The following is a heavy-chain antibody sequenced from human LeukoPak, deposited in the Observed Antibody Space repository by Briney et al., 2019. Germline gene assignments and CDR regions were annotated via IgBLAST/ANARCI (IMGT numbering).Heavy chain of an antibody. D-gene: IGHD3-10*01. CDR3: ARKVGDY. V-gene: IGHV3-7*01. CDR2: VKQDGSEK. CDR1: GFTFSSYW. Sequence: GGSLRLSCVASGFTFSSYWMSWVRQAPGKGLEWVANVKQDGSEKYYVDSVKGRFTIPRDNAKNSLYLEMNSLRVEDTALYYCARKVGDYWGQGTLVTVSS. J-gene: IGHJ4*02.